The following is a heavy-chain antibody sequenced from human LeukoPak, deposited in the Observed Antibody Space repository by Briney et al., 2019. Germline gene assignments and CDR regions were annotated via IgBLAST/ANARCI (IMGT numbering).Heavy chain of an antibody. CDR3: ARDLGAVAGTRSAFDI. CDR2: INPNSGGT. D-gene: IGHD6-19*01. V-gene: IGHV1-2*02. J-gene: IGHJ3*02. CDR1: GYTFTGYY. Sequence: VASVKVSCKASGYTFTGYYMHWVRQAPGQGLEWMGWINPNSGGTNYAQKVQGRVTITRDTSISTAYMELSRLRSDDTAVYYCARDLGAVAGTRSAFDIWGQGTMVTVSS.